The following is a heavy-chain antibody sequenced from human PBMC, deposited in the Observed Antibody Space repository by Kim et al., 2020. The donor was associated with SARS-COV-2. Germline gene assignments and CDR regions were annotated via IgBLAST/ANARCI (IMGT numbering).Heavy chain of an antibody. CDR2: ISAYNGNT. V-gene: IGHV1-18*01. Sequence: ASVKVSCKASGYTFTSYGISWVRQAPGQGLEWMGWISAYNGNTNYAQKLQGRVTMTTDTSTSTAYMELRSLRSDDTAVYYCARVVDSGRYGGYWYYYYGMDVWGQGTTVTVSS. J-gene: IGHJ6*02. CDR3: ARVVDSGRYGGYWYYYYGMDV. D-gene: IGHD1-26*01. CDR1: GYTFTSYG.